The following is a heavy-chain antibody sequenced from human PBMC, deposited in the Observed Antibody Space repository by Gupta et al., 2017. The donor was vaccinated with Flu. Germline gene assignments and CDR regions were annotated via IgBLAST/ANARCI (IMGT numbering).Heavy chain of an antibody. V-gene: IGHV4-31*02. CDR1: Y. CDR3: ARDRTYVGPLEY. Sequence: YWTWIRQHPGKGLEWIGYIYYSGNTYYNPSLKSRVSISIDTSKNQFSLTLNAVTAADTAVYYCARDRTYVGPLEYWGPGTLVTVSS. CDR2: IYYSGNT. D-gene: IGHD1-26*01. J-gene: IGHJ4*01.